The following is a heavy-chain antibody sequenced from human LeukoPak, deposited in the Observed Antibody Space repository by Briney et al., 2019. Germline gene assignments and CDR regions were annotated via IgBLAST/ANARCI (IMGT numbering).Heavy chain of an antibody. CDR1: GYSFTSNY. CDR3: ARDQWYSSGPDYYYGMDV. V-gene: IGHV1-46*01. D-gene: IGHD6-19*01. CDR2: IYPRDGST. J-gene: IGHJ6*02. Sequence: GASVKVSCKASGYSFTSNYIHWVRQAPGQGLEWMGMIYPRDGSTSYAQRFQDRVTVTRDTSTSTVHMELSSLRSEDTAVYYCARDQWYSSGPDYYYGMDVWGQGTTVTVSS.